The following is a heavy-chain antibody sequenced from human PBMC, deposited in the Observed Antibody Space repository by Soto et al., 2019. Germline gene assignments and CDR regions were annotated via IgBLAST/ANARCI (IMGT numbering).Heavy chain of an antibody. D-gene: IGHD2-15*01. Sequence: QVQLVQSGGEVKQPGSSVKVSCKASRGALSSYAITWVRQAPGQGLDWMGGVIPIYGTPNYAQKFQGRLTLTVDASKSTDDLELGDMRSEDTAVYFCASAGSKDINRGAFDLWGQGTMVTVSS. CDR3: ASAGSKDINRGAFDL. V-gene: IGHV1-69*01. CDR2: VIPIYGTP. J-gene: IGHJ3*01. CDR1: RGALSSYA.